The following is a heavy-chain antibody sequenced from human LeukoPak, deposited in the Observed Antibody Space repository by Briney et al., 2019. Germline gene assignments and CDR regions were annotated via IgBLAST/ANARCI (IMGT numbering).Heavy chain of an antibody. CDR2: LHTSGST. CDR1: GGSISSYY. Sequence: SETLSLTCTVSGGSISSYYWSWIRQPAGEGLEWIGRLHTSGSTHYNPSLKSRVTMSVDTSKNQFSLKLSSVTAADTAVYYCARGLRQLVRSWHYWGQGTLVTVSS. D-gene: IGHD6-6*01. V-gene: IGHV4-4*07. J-gene: IGHJ4*02. CDR3: ARGLRQLVRSWHY.